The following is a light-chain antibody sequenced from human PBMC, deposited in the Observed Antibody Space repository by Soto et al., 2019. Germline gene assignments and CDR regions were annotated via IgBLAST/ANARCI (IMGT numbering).Light chain of an antibody. Sequence: QSLLTLPPSVSAAPGQKVTISCSGSISNIGGNSVSWYQQLPGTAPKLLIYDDNKRPSWIPDRFSGSKSGTSATLGITGFQTGDEADYYCRSWDSSLSAYVFGTGTKVTVL. CDR1: ISNIGGNS. CDR2: DDN. CDR3: RSWDSSLSAYV. J-gene: IGLJ1*01. V-gene: IGLV1-51*01.